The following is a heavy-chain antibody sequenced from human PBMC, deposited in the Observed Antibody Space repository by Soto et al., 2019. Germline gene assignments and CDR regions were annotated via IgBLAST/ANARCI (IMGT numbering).Heavy chain of an antibody. CDR2: INPNSGGT. Sequence: GASVKVSCKASGYTFTGYYMHWVRQAPGQGFEWMGWINPNSGGTNYAQKFQGWVTMTRDTSISTAYMELSRLRSDDTAVYYCARGEVVPAATITYYYYYGMDVWGQGTTVTVSS. CDR3: ARGEVVPAATITYYYYYGMDV. D-gene: IGHD2-2*01. CDR1: GYTFTGYY. J-gene: IGHJ6*02. V-gene: IGHV1-2*04.